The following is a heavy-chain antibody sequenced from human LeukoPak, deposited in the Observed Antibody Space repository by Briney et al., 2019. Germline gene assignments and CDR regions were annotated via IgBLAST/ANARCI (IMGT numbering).Heavy chain of an antibody. J-gene: IGHJ4*02. V-gene: IGHV3-74*01. Sequence: GGSLRLFCAASGLTFSRYWMHWVRRAPGKGLVWVSRINSEGSSTSYADSVKGRFTISRDNAKNTLYLQMNSLRAEDTAVYYCASRDQSCSGDTCYPIDYWGQGTLVTVSS. D-gene: IGHD2-15*01. CDR2: INSEGSST. CDR1: GLTFSRYW. CDR3: ASRDQSCSGDTCYPIDY.